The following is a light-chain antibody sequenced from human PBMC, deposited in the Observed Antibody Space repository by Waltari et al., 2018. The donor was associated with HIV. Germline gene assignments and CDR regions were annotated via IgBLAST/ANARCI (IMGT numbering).Light chain of an antibody. V-gene: IGLV3-19*01. CDR1: NLGRYY. Sequence: SSEVTQDPAVSVALGQTVKITCQGDNLGRYYASWCQQKPGQGPGLVSYGKNKRPSEIPDRFSSSGSRNTASLTITGAQAEDEADYYCKTRDSSVNLYVFGPGTTVTVL. J-gene: IGLJ1*01. CDR2: GKN. CDR3: KTRDSSVNLYV.